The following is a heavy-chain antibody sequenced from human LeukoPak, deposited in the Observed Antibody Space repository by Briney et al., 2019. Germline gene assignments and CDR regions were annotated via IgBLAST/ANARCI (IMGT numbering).Heavy chain of an antibody. V-gene: IGHV4-31*03. CDR2: IYYSGST. Sequence: SLTLSLTCTVSGGSISSGGYYWSWIRRHPGKGLKWIGYIYYSGSTYYNPSLKSRVTISVDTSRNQFSLKLSSVTAADTAVYYCARESPKFHYGMGVWGQGTTVIVTS. J-gene: IGHJ6*02. CDR3: ARESPKFHYGMGV. CDR1: GGSISSGGYY.